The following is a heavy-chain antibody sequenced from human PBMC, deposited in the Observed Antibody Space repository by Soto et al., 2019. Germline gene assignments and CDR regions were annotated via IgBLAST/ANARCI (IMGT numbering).Heavy chain of an antibody. CDR1: GFTFSSYA. Sequence: QVQLVESGGGVVQPGRSLRLSCAASGFTFSSYAMHWVRQAPGKGLEWVAVISYDGSNKYYADSVKGRFTISRDNSKNTLYLQMISLRAEDTAVYYCASLDGERYYWGQGTLVTVSS. V-gene: IGHV3-30-3*01. CDR2: ISYDGSNK. CDR3: ASLDGERYY. J-gene: IGHJ4*02.